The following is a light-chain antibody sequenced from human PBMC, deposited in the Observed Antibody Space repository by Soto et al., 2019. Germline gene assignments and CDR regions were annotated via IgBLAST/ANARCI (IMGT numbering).Light chain of an antibody. Sequence: DIVMTQSPVSLAVSLGERATINCKSSQSVLYSSNNNNYLAWYQQKPGQPPKLLIYGASTRESGVPDRFSGSGSGTDFTLTISSLQAEDVAVYYCQQYYSTPQTFGQGTKLEIK. CDR3: QQYYSTPQT. CDR2: GAS. J-gene: IGKJ2*01. V-gene: IGKV4-1*01. CDR1: QSVLYSSNNNNY.